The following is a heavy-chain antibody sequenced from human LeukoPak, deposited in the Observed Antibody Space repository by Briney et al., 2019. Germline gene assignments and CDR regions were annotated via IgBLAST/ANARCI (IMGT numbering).Heavy chain of an antibody. D-gene: IGHD1-26*01. Sequence: GGSLRLSCAASGFTFGDYYMSWIRQAPGKGLEWVSYISSSGSTIYYADSVKGRFTISRDNAKNSLYLQMNSLRAEDTAVYYSAKDPIFSGSYGVFDYWGLGTLVTVSS. CDR3: AKDPIFSGSYGVFDY. J-gene: IGHJ4*02. V-gene: IGHV3-11*01. CDR1: GFTFGDYY. CDR2: ISSSGSTI.